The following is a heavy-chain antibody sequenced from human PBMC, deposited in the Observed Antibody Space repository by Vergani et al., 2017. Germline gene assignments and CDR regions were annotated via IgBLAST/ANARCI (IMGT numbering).Heavy chain of an antibody. CDR3: ARATRTSTVVTAGGY. CDR1: GYTFTSYG. Sequence: QVQLVQSGAELKKPGASVKVSCKASGYTFTSYGISWVRQAPGQGLEWMGWISAYNGKTNYAQKLQGRVTMTTDTSTSTAYMELRSLRADDTAVYYCARATRTSTVVTAGGYWGQGTLVTVSS. D-gene: IGHD4-23*01. CDR2: ISAYNGKT. J-gene: IGHJ4*02. V-gene: IGHV1-18*01.